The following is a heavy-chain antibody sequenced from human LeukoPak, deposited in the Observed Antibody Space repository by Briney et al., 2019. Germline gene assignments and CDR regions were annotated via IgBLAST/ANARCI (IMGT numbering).Heavy chain of an antibody. D-gene: IGHD3-3*01. Sequence: VASVKVSCKASGYTFTGYYMHWVRQAPGQGLEWMGWINPNSGGTNYAQKFQGRVTMTRDTSISTAYMELSKLRSDDTAVYYCARAPGITIFGVVIPPPDYWGQGTLVTVSS. CDR1: GYTFTGYY. J-gene: IGHJ4*02. CDR2: INPNSGGT. CDR3: ARAPGITIFGVVIPPPDY. V-gene: IGHV1-2*02.